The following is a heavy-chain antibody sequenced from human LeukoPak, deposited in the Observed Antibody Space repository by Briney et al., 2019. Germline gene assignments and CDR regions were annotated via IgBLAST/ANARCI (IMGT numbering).Heavy chain of an antibody. V-gene: IGHV3-23*01. CDR1: GFTFSSYA. J-gene: IGHJ6*02. D-gene: IGHD2-2*01. Sequence: PGGSLRLSCAASGFTFSSYAMSWVRQAPGKGLEWVSAISGSGGSTYYADAVRGLFTISRDNSKNTLYLQVNSLRAEDTAVYSCAKSTGISKLGYSSSTSCYPATGYSYGMDVWGQGTTVTVSS. CDR2: ISGSGGST. CDR3: AKSTGISKLGYSSSTSCYPATGYSYGMDV.